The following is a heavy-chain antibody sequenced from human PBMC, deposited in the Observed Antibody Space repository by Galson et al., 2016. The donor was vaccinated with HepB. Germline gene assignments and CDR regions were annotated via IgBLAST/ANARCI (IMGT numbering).Heavy chain of an antibody. CDR2: ISADGGST. V-gene: IGHV3-43*02. D-gene: IGHD5-18*01. J-gene: IGHJ6*02. CDR3: AKDRRAYRYAWSPYYYYYGMDV. CDR1: GFMFDEYA. Sequence: SLRLSCAGSGFMFDEYAMHWLRQAPGKGLEWVALISADGGSTYYADYTKGRFTISRDNSKNSLYLRLSSLRGDDTALYYCAKDRRAYRYAWSPYYYYYGMDVWGQGTTVTVSS.